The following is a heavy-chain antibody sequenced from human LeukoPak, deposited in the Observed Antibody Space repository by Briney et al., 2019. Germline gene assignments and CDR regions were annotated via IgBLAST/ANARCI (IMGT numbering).Heavy chain of an antibody. CDR1: GFTFTSSA. D-gene: IGHD4-17*01. J-gene: IGHJ6*02. Sequence: ASVKVSCKAPGFTFTSSAVQWVRQARGQRLEWIGWIVVGSGNTNYAQKFQERVTITRDMSTSTAYMELSSLRSEDTAVYYCARGPSYGDYEDYYYYGMDVWGQGTTVTVSS. CDR3: ARGPSYGDYEDYYYYGMDV. V-gene: IGHV1-58*01. CDR2: IVVGSGNT.